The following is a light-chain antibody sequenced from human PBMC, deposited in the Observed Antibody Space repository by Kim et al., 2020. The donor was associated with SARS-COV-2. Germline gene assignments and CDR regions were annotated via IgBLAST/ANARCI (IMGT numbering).Light chain of an antibody. CDR1: SSDVGGYNF. V-gene: IGLV2-14*03. Sequence: QSALTQPASVSGPPGQSITISCTGTSSDVGGYNFVSWYQQHPGRAPKLIIYDVSNQPSGVSNRFSGSKSGNTASLTISGLQPEDEADYYCTSYRNYNTWVFGGGTQLTVL. CDR2: DVS. J-gene: IGLJ3*02. CDR3: TSYRNYNTWV.